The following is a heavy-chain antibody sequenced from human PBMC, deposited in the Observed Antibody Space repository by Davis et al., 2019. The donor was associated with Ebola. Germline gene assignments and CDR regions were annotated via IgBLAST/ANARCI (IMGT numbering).Heavy chain of an antibody. CDR1: GGPSSGNY. V-gene: IGHV4-34*01. CDR2: INHSGSI. CDR3: ARATGIFRSGYYRWDV. D-gene: IGHD3-3*01. Sequence: SETLSLPCAVHGGPSSGNYWSWIRQLPGNGLEWIGEINHSGSINYNPSIKSRVTISIDTSMNQFSLKLSSVTAADTAVYYCARATGIFRSGYYRWDVWGQGTTVTVSS. J-gene: IGHJ6*02.